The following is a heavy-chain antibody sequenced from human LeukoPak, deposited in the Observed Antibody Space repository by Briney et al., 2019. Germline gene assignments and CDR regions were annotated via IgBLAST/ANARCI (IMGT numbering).Heavy chain of an antibody. CDR2: IIPIFGTA. V-gene: IGHV1-69*13. CDR3: ARGARESRWNWFDP. Sequence: SVKVSCKASGGTFSSYAISWVRQARGQGLEWMGGIIPIFGTANYAQKFQGRVTITADESTSTAYMELSSLSSEDTAVYYCARGARESRWNWFDPWGQGTLVTVSS. CDR1: GGTFSSYA. D-gene: IGHD3-10*01. J-gene: IGHJ5*02.